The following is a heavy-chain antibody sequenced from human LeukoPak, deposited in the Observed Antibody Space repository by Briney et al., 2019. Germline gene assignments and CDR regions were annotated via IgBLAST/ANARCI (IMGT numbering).Heavy chain of an antibody. CDR2: IYSTGST. CDR3: ARDVNSNGIAAATAGWFDP. Sequence: SETLSLTCTVSGGSISTYYWSWIRQPPGKGLEWIGYIYSTGSTNYNPSLKSRVTISLHTSENQFSLKLSSVTAADTAVYYCARDVNSNGIAAATAGWFDPWGQGTLVTVSS. V-gene: IGHV4-4*09. CDR1: GGSISTYY. J-gene: IGHJ5*02. D-gene: IGHD6-13*01.